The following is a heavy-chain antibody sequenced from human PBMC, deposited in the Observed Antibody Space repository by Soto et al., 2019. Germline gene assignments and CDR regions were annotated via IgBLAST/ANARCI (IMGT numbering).Heavy chain of an antibody. CDR1: GINFGNVW. V-gene: IGHV3-15*01. CDR3: TADVLWFGKFSGPFDY. Sequence: GGSLRLSCAASGINFGNVWMSWVRQAPGKGLEWVGRIKTNPDGGTTDYAAPVKGRFTLSRDDSKNTLYLQMNSLRPEDTAVYYCTADVLWFGKFSGPFDYWGQGSLVTV. D-gene: IGHD3-10*01. CDR2: IKTNPDGGTT. J-gene: IGHJ4*02.